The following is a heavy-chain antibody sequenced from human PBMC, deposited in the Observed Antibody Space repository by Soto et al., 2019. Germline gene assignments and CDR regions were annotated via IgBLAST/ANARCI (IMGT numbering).Heavy chain of an antibody. CDR2: IYWDDDK. CDR3: AHIVVAGLGYYFDY. D-gene: IGHD6-19*01. CDR1: GFSLSSTRMA. J-gene: IGHJ4*02. Sequence: QITLKESGPTLVKPTQTLTLTCTFSGFSLSSTRMAVGWIRQPPGKALEWLAIIYWDDDKRYSPFLKSRLTITMHTSTNQVVLTVSNLDPVYTARYYCAHIVVAGLGYYFDYWGQGTLVTVSS. V-gene: IGHV2-5*02.